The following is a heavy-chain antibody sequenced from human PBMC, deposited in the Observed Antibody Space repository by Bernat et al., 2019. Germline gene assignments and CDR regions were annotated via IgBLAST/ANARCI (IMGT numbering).Heavy chain of an antibody. V-gene: IGHV3-23*01. D-gene: IGHD3-16*01. Sequence: EVQLLESGGGWVRPGGSLRLSCAASGFTFDTFGMSWVRQAPGRGLQWVSDVTTTGGNTYYADSVRGRVNIARDNSKNMVFLQMDSLGGEDTAVYYCGRLNSWVRCDYWGQGTLVTVSS. CDR1: GFTFDTFG. CDR3: GRLNSWVRCDY. CDR2: VTTTGGNT. J-gene: IGHJ4*02.